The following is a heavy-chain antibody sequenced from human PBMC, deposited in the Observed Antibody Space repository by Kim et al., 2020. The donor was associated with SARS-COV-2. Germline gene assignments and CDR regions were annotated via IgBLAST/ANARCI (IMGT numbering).Heavy chain of an antibody. CDR1: GFTFSSYA. J-gene: IGHJ5*02. Sequence: GGSLRLSCAASGFTFSSYAMHWVRQAPGKGLEWVAVISYDGSNKYYADSVKGRFTISRDNSKNTLYLQMNSLRAEDTAVYYCARGISLKEFDPWGQGTLVTVSS. CDR3: ARGISLKEFDP. CDR2: ISYDGSNK. V-gene: IGHV3-30*04.